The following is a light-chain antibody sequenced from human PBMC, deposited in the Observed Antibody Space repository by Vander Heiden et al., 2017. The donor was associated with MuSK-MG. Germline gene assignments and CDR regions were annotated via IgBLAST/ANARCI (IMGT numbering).Light chain of an antibody. CDR1: QSVLYSSNNKNY. CDR2: WAS. CDR3: QQDDSTPIT. J-gene: IGKJ4*01. Sequence: DIVMTQSPDSLAVSLGERATINCKSSQSVLYSSNNKNYLAWYQQKPGQPPKLLIYWASTRESGVPDRFSGSGSGTDFTLTISSLQAEDVAVYYCQQDDSTPITFGGGTTVEIK. V-gene: IGKV4-1*01.